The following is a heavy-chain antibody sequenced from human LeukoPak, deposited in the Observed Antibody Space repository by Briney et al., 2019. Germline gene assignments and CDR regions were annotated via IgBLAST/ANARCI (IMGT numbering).Heavy chain of an antibody. D-gene: IGHD3-10*01. CDR2: INHSGST. CDR3: ARGNYYYGSGRTGYFQH. V-gene: IGHV4-34*01. J-gene: IGHJ1*01. Sequence: SETLSLTCAVSGGSFSGYYWSWIRQPPGKGLEWIGEINHSGSTNYNPSLKSRVTISVDTSKNQFSLKLSSVTAADTAVYYCARGNYYYGSGRTGYFQHWGQGTLVTVSS. CDR1: GGSFSGYY.